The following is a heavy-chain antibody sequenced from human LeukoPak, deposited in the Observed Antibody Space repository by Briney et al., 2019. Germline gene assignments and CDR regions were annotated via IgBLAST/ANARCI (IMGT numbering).Heavy chain of an antibody. J-gene: IGHJ4*02. CDR1: GGTFSSYA. D-gene: IGHD3-10*01. Sequence: SVKVACKASGGTFSSYAISWVRQAPGQGLEWMGGIIPIFGTANYAQKFQGRVTITADESTSTAYMELSSLRSEDTAVYYCARTGTYGSGSYYNYWGQGTLVTVSS. CDR3: ARTGTYGSGSYYNY. CDR2: IIPIFGTA. V-gene: IGHV1-69*13.